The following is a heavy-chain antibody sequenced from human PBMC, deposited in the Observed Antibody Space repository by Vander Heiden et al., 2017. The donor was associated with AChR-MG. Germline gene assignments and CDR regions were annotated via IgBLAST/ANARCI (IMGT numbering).Heavy chain of an antibody. J-gene: IGHJ6*02. CDR3: ARGVNIVVVPAAPWTLYGMDV. CDR1: GGTFSSYA. V-gene: IGHV1-69*01. D-gene: IGHD2-2*01. CDR2: ISPIVGTA. Sequence: QVQLVQSGAEGKKPGSSVKVSCKASGGTFSSYAISWVRQAPGQGLEWRGVISPIVGTANYAQKFQGRVTITADESTSTAYMELSSLRSEDTAVYYCARGVNIVVVPAAPWTLYGMDVWGQGTTVTVSS.